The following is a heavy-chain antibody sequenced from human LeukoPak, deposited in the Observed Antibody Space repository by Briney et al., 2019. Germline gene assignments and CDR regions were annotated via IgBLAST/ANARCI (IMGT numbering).Heavy chain of an antibody. Sequence: SQTLSLTCTVSGDSISSGSYYWSWIRQPAGRGLEWIGRIYTTGSTNYNPSLKSRVTISADTSKNQFSLKLSSVTAADTAVYYCAREPGQLDYWGQGTLVTVSS. CDR2: IYTTGST. J-gene: IGHJ4*02. D-gene: IGHD1-1*01. CDR1: GDSISSGSYY. CDR3: AREPGQLDY. V-gene: IGHV4-61*02.